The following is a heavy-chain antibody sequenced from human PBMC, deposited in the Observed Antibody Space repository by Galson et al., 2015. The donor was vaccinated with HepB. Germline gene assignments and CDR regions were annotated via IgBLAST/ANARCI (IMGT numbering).Heavy chain of an antibody. CDR1: GFTFSSYS. J-gene: IGHJ6*02. CDR3: ARDQYYYDSSGYYYYYYYGMDV. Sequence: SLRLSCAASGFTFSSYSMNWVRQAPGKGLEWVSYISSSGSTIYYADSVKGRFTISRDNAKNSLYLQMNSLRDEDTAVYYCARDQYYYDSSGYYYYYYYGMDVWGQGTTVTVSS. CDR2: ISSSGSTI. D-gene: IGHD3-22*01. V-gene: IGHV3-48*02.